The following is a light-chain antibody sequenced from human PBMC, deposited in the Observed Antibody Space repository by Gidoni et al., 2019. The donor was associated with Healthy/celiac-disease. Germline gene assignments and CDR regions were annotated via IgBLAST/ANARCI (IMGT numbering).Light chain of an antibody. CDR2: KAS. CDR1: QSISSW. V-gene: IGKV1-5*03. J-gene: IGKJ1*01. CDR3: QQYNSPWT. Sequence: DIQMTQSPSTLSASVGDRVTITCRASQSISSWLAWYQQNPGKAPKLLIYKASSLESGVPSRFSGSGSGTEFTLTISRLQPDDFATYYCQQYNSPWTFGQGTKVEIK.